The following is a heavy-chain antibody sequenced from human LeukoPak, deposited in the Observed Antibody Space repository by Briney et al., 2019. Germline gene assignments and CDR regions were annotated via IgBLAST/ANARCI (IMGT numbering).Heavy chain of an antibody. CDR2: FDPEDGET. Sequence: ASVKVSCKVSGYTLTELSMHWVRQAPGKELEWMGGFDPEDGETIYAQKFQGRVTMTEDTSTDTAYMELSSLRSEDTAVYYCATDLAPGIAVAGIPFDYWGQGTLVTVSS. J-gene: IGHJ4*02. CDR1: GYTLTELS. CDR3: ATDLAPGIAVAGIPFDY. D-gene: IGHD6-19*01. V-gene: IGHV1-24*01.